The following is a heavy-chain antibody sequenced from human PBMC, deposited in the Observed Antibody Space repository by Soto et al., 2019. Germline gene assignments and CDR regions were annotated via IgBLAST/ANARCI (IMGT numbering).Heavy chain of an antibody. CDR3: AKGTSNLDY. CDR2: IGTSGGSA. D-gene: IGHD4-4*01. V-gene: IGHV3-23*01. CDR1: GFTFSNYG. J-gene: IGHJ4*02. Sequence: EVQLLESGGGLVQPGGSLRLSCAASGFTFSNYGMTWVRQAPGKGLEWVSGIGTSGGSAYYADSVKGRFTTSRDNSRTTLYMQMDSLRAEDTALYYCAKGTSNLDYWGQGTMVTVSS.